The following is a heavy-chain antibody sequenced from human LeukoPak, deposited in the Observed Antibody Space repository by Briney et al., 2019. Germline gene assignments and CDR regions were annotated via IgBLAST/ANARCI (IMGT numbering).Heavy chain of an antibody. V-gene: IGHV1-69*06. J-gene: IGHJ3*02. Sequence: SVKVSCKASGGTFSSYAISWVRQAPGQGLEWMGGIIPIFGTANYAQKFQGRVTITADKSTSTAYMELSSLRSEDTAVYYCARGYYGDYGAADAFDIWGQGTMVTVSS. CDR2: IIPIFGTA. CDR1: GGTFSSYA. D-gene: IGHD4-17*01. CDR3: ARGYYGDYGAADAFDI.